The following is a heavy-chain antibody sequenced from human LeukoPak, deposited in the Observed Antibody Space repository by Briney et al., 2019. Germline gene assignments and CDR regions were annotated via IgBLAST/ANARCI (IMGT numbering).Heavy chain of an antibody. Sequence: GGSLTLSCTGSGFAIPNDGMVWVRQAPGKGLEWISSIGAGVTGKYYAASVRGRFTISKDNSKKTVFLQMNGLRAEDTALYYCAKSTDSGGYPLGDSWGQGTLVIVSS. CDR2: IGAGVTGK. CDR1: GFAIPNDG. V-gene: IGHV3-23*01. CDR3: AKSTDSGGYPLGDS. D-gene: IGHD3-22*01. J-gene: IGHJ4*02.